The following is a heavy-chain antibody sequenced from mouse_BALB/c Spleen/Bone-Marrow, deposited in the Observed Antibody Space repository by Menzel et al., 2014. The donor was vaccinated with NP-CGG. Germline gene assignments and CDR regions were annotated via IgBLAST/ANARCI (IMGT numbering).Heavy chain of an antibody. CDR1: GYTFTSYY. V-gene: IGHV1S56*01. CDR3: ARGGWLRDAMDY. Sequence: VKLVESGPELVKPGASVMISCKASGYTFTSYYIHWVKQRPGQGLEWIGWIYPGNVNTKYNEKFKGKATLTADKSSSTAYMQPSSLTSEDSAVYFCARGGWLRDAMDYWGQGTSVTVSS. CDR2: IYPGNVNT. D-gene: IGHD2-2*01. J-gene: IGHJ4*01.